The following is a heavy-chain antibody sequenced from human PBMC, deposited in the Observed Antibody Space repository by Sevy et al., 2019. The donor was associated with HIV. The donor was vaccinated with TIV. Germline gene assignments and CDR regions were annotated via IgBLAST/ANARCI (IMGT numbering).Heavy chain of an antibody. J-gene: IGHJ6*02. V-gene: IGHV5-51*01. CDR2: IFPGDSDT. CDR3: ARRGILLRGGDYFYYGLDV. CDR1: GYDFSTSW. D-gene: IGHD1-26*01. Sequence: GEALKISCKGSGYDFSTSWIASVRQMPGKGLELMGIIFPGDSDTRYSPSFQGQVTISADKSIRTSYLQWRSLKASDTAIYYCARRGILLRGGDYFYYGLDVWGQGTTVTVSS.